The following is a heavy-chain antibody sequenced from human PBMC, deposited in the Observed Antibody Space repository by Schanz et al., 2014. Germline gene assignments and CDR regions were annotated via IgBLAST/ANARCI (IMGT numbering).Heavy chain of an antibody. D-gene: IGHD5-12*01. CDR2: ISSSGSYI. J-gene: IGHJ4*02. V-gene: IGHV3-21*02. CDR1: GFTFSSYS. Sequence: VQLVESGGGLVKPGGSLRLSCAASGFTFSSYSMNWVRQAPGKGLEWVSSISSSGSYIHYADSVEGRFTISRDNSRNTLYLQMNSLRTEDTAVYYCASPSGYSDYGTYFDFWGQGTLVTVSS. CDR3: ASPSGYSDYGTYFDF.